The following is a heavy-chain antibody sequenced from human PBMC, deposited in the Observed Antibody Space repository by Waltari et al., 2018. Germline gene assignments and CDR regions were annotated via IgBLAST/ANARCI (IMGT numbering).Heavy chain of an antibody. V-gene: IGHV1-2*02. CDR3: ARDPVGGNSQDYYYYMDV. D-gene: IGHD2-21*02. CDR2: INPNSGGT. CDR1: GYTFTGYY. J-gene: IGHJ6*03. Sequence: QVQLVQSGAEVKKPGASVKVSCKASGYTFTGYYMHWVRQAPGQGLEWMGWINPNSGGTNYAQKFQGRVTMTRDTSISTAYMELSRLRSDDTAVYYCARDPVGGNSQDYYYYMDVWGKGTTVTVSS.